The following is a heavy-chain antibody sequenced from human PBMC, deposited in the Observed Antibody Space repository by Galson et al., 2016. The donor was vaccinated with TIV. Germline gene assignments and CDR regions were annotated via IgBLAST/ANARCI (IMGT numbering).Heavy chain of an antibody. Sequence: SVKVSCKASGGTFSSYAISWVRQAPGQGLEWMGGIIGIFGTTNYAQKFQGRVTITRDTSASTAYMELSSLRSDDTAVYYCARDASGALKFFDYWGQGTLITASS. V-gene: IGHV1-69*05. CDR1: GGTFSSYA. CDR2: IIGIFGTT. CDR3: ARDASGALKFFDY. J-gene: IGHJ4*02.